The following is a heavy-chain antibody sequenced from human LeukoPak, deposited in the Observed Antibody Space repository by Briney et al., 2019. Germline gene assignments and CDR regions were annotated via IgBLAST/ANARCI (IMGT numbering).Heavy chain of an antibody. J-gene: IGHJ4*02. CDR2: ISAYNGNT. D-gene: IGHD3-10*01. Sequence: ASVKVSCKASGYTFTSYGISWVRQAPGQGLEWMGWISAYNGNTNYAQKLQGRVTMTTDTSTSTAYMELRSLRSDDTAVYHCARDGPGSGSYRRLDYWGQGTLVTVSS. CDR1: GYTFTSYG. V-gene: IGHV1-18*01. CDR3: ARDGPGSGSYRRLDY.